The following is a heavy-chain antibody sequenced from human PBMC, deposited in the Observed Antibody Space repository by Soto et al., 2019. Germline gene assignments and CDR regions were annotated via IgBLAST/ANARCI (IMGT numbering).Heavy chain of an antibody. J-gene: IGHJ4*02. CDR3: ARGEVVALGY. CDR2: IYHSGST. V-gene: IGHV4-30-2*01. D-gene: IGHD2-15*01. CDR1: GGSISSGGYS. Sequence: QLQLLESGSGLVKPSQTLSLTCAVSGGSISSGGYSWSWIRQPPGKGLEWIGYIYHSGSTYYNPSLKSRVTILVDRSKNQFSLKLSSVTAADTAVYYCARGEVVALGYWGQGTLVTVSS.